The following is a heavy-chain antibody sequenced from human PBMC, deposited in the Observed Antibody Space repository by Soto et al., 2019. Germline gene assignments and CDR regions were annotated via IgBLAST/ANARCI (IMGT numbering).Heavy chain of an antibody. D-gene: IGHD6-13*01. Sequence: SETLSLTCTVSGGSISSYYWSWIRQPPGKGLEWIGYIYYSGSPNYSPSLESRVTISVDTSKNQFSLKLSSVTAADTAVYYCARLKQQLVRNNWFDPWGQGTLVTVSS. CDR2: IYYSGSP. J-gene: IGHJ5*02. CDR3: ARLKQQLVRNNWFDP. V-gene: IGHV4-59*08. CDR1: GGSISSYY.